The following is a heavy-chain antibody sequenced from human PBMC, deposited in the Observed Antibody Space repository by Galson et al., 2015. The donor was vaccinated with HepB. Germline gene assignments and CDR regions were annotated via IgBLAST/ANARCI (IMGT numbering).Heavy chain of an antibody. J-gene: IGHJ6*02. V-gene: IGHV3-30*03. D-gene: IGHD2-2*01. CDR2: ISYDGSNK. CDR1: GFTFNTFG. Sequence: SLRLSCAASGFTFNTFGMHWVRQAPGQGLEWVALISYDGSNKDYADSVKGRFTISRDNSKNTLYLQMNSLRAEDTAVYYCARASDIVVVPAAMYGMDVWGQGTTVTVSS. CDR3: ARASDIVVVPAAMYGMDV.